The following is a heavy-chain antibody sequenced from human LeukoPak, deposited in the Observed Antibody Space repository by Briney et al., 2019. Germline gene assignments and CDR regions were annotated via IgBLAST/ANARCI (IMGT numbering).Heavy chain of an antibody. CDR1: GYTFASYD. J-gene: IGHJ4*02. CDR2: MNPNSGNT. CDR3: ATEYSSGWYKDY. D-gene: IGHD6-19*01. V-gene: IGHV1-8*01. Sequence: ASVKVSCKASGYTFASYDINWVRQATGQGLEWMGWMNPNSGNTGYAQKFQGRVTITRDTSASTAYMELSSLRSEDTAVYYCATEYSSGWYKDYWGQGTLVTVSS.